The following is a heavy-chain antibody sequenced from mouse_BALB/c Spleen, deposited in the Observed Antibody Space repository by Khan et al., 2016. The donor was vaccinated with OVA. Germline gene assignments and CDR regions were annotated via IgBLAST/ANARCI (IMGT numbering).Heavy chain of an antibody. V-gene: IGHV5-17*02. D-gene: IGHD1-1*01. J-gene: IGHJ2*01. CDR3: ATSYYYGYYFGY. CDR2: ISGDSSTI. Sequence: EVELVESGGGLVQPGGSRKLSCAASGFTFSSYGMHWVRQAPEKGLEWVAYISGDSSTIYYTDTVKGRFTISRDNPKNTLSLQMTSLMSEDTAMYYCATSYYYGYYFGYWGPGTTLTVSS. CDR1: GFTFSSYG.